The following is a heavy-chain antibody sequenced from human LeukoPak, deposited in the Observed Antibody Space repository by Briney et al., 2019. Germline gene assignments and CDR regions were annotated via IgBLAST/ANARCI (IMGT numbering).Heavy chain of an antibody. CDR3: ARVGYYDSSGFAY. CDR2: IYYSGST. Sequence: SETLSLTCTVSGGSISSSSYYWGWTRQLPGKGLEWIGSIYYSGSTYYNPSLKSRVTISVDTSKNQFSLKLSSVTAADTAVYYCARVGYYDSSGFAYWGQGTLVTVSS. CDR1: GGSISSSSYY. J-gene: IGHJ4*02. D-gene: IGHD3-22*01. V-gene: IGHV4-39*01.